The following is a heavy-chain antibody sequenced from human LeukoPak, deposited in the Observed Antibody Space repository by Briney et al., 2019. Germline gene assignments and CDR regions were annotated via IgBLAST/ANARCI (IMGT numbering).Heavy chain of an antibody. J-gene: IGHJ4*02. CDR1: GFTFSSYA. V-gene: IGHV3-30-3*01. D-gene: IGHD5-12*01. Sequence: GGSLRLSCAASGFTFSSYAMHWVRQAPGKGLEWVAVISYDGSNKYYADSVKGRFTISRDNSKNTLYLQMNSLRAEDTAVYYCARGRCSGYDYGTDYWGQGTLVTVSS. CDR2: ISYDGSNK. CDR3: ARGRCSGYDYGTDY.